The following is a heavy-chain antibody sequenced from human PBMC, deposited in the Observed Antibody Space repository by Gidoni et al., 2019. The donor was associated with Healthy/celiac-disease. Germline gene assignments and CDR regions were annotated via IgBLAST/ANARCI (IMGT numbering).Heavy chain of an antibody. CDR3: ARDQHSGWLAAGTWNQYYFDY. CDR2: IKPNRRGT. Sequence: QEQLAPSGAEVQKPAASVKVPGKTSGGTPHGYYMQWGRQAPGQGLEWMGWIKPNRRGTNYAQKFPGRVTMTRDPSTRTAYMELSRLRSDDTAVYYCARDQHSGWLAAGTWNQYYFDYWGQRTLVTVSS. V-gene: IGHV1-2*02. CDR1: GGTPHGYY. J-gene: IGHJ4*02. D-gene: IGHD6-13*01.